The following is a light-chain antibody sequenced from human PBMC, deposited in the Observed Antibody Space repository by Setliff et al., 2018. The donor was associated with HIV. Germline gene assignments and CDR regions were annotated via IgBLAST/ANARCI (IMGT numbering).Light chain of an antibody. Sequence: SGSPGQSITISCTGTSSDIGSSKFVSWYQQHPGKAPKVMIYNVDKRPSGVSNRFSGSKSGNTASLTISGLQIEDEADYFCSSYSINNLYVFASGTKVTVL. CDR2: NVD. CDR3: SSYSINNLYV. V-gene: IGLV2-14*03. CDR1: SSDIGSSKF. J-gene: IGLJ1*01.